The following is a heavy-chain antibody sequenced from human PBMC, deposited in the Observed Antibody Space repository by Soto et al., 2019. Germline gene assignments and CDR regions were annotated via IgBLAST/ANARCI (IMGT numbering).Heavy chain of an antibody. CDR2: IYYLGNT. CDR3: ASGLCSGGSCHRYGDYGMDV. Sequence: SETLSLTCTVSGGSISSSSSYWGWIRQPPGKGLEWVGSIYYLGNTYYNPSLGSRVTISVDTSKNQFSLKLRSVTAADTAVYYCASGLCSGGSCHRYGDYGMDVWGQGTTVTVSS. D-gene: IGHD2-15*01. V-gene: IGHV4-39*01. J-gene: IGHJ6*02. CDR1: GGSISSSSSY.